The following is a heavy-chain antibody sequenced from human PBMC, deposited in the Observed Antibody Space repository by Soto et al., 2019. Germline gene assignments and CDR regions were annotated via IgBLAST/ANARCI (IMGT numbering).Heavy chain of an antibody. V-gene: IGHV3-73*01. D-gene: IGHD6-13*01. Sequence: GGYLRLSCAASGFTLSGSDMHWVRQASGKGLEWVGRIRSKANSYATAYAASVKGRFTIYRDDSKNTTFLQMDSLKTEDTAVYYCTRHSGGPAGGYYFDYWGQGTLVTVSS. J-gene: IGHJ4*02. CDR2: IRSKANSYAT. CDR3: TRHSGGPAGGYYFDY. CDR1: GFTLSGSD.